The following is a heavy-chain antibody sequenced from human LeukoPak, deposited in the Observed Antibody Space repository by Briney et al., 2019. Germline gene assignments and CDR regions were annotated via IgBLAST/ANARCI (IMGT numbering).Heavy chain of an antibody. D-gene: IGHD1-26*01. CDR3: VRDRELTY. Sequence: SETLSLTCTVSGGSINSYYWSWIRQPPGKGLEWIGYIYNSGSTIYNPSLKSRVTISEDTSKNQFSLKLTSVTAADTAVYYCVRDRELTYWGQGTLVTVSS. CDR2: IYNSGST. J-gene: IGHJ4*02. V-gene: IGHV4-59*01. CDR1: GGSINSYY.